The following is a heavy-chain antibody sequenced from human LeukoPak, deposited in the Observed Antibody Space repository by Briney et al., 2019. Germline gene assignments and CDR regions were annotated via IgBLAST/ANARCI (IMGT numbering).Heavy chain of an antibody. CDR2: ISYDGSNK. CDR1: GFTFSSYG. J-gene: IGHJ4*02. V-gene: IGHV3-30*03. D-gene: IGHD3-16*01. Sequence: GGSLRLSCAASGFTFSSYGMSWVRQAPGKGLEWVAVISYDGSNKYYADSVKGRFTISRDNSKNTLYLQMNSLRAEDTAVYYCARDRGELDYWGQGTLVTVSS. CDR3: ARDRGELDY.